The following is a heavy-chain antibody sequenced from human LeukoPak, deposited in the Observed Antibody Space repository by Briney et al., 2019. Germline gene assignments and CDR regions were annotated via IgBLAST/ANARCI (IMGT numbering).Heavy chain of an antibody. V-gene: IGHV3-9*01. CDR2: ISWNSGSI. CDR1: GFTFDDYA. D-gene: IGHD5-18*01. Sequence: GRSLRLSCAASGFTFDDYAMHWVRQAPGKGLEWVSGISWNSGSIGYADSVKGRFTISRDNAKNSLYVQMNSLRAEDTALYYCAKGSGYSYGSDVDYWGQGTPVTVSS. CDR3: AKGSGYSYGSDVDY. J-gene: IGHJ4*02.